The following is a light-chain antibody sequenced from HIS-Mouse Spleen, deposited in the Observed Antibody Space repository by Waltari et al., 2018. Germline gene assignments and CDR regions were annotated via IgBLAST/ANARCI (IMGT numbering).Light chain of an antibody. CDR3: MQGTHWPPIT. CDR1: QSLVHSDGNTY. Sequence: DVVMTQSPLSLHVTLGQPASISCRSSQSLVHSDGNTYLNWFQQRPGQSPRRLIYKVSNRDSGVPDRFSGSGSGTDFTLKISRVEAEDVGVYYCMQGTHWPPITFGQGTRLEIK. CDR2: KVS. V-gene: IGKV2-30*02. J-gene: IGKJ5*01.